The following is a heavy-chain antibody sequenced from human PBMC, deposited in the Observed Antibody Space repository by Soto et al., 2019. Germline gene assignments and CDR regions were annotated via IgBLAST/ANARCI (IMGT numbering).Heavy chain of an antibody. CDR3: ARVDWFGEFRFDY. V-gene: IGHV3-30-3*01. CDR2: ISYDGSNK. D-gene: IGHD3-10*01. Sequence: GGSLRLSCAASGFTFSSYAMHWVRQAPGKGLEWVAVISYDGSNKYYADSVKGRFTISRDNSKNTLYLQMNSLRAEDTAVYYCARVDWFGEFRFDYWGQGTLVTVSS. J-gene: IGHJ4*02. CDR1: GFTFSSYA.